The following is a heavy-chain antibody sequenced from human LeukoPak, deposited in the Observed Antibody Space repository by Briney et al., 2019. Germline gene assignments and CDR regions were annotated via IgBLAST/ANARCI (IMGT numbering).Heavy chain of an antibody. CDR2: MNPNSGNT. D-gene: IGHD3-22*01. CDR3: ARGVPYTMIVEW. Sequence: ASVTVSFKASGYTFTIYDINWVRQAPGQGGEWMGWMNPNSGNTGYAQKFQGRVTMTRNTSISTAYMELSSLRSEDTAVYYCARGVPYTMIVEWWGQGTLVTVSS. J-gene: IGHJ4*02. V-gene: IGHV1-8*01. CDR1: GYTFTIYD.